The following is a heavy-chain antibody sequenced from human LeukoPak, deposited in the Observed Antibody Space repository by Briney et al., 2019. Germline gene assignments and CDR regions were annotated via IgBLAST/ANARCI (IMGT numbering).Heavy chain of an antibody. J-gene: IGHJ4*02. V-gene: IGHV4-59*08. D-gene: IGHD6-19*01. CDR1: GGSISPYY. CDR2: IYYTGSGST. Sequence: QPSETLSLTCTVSGGSISPYYWSWIRQPPGKGLEWIGYIYYTGSGSTSHNPYLKSRVTISVDTSKNQFSLNLNSVTAADTAVYYCARHAVYAGSGWAFDYWGQGTLVTVFS. CDR3: ARHAVYAGSGWAFDY.